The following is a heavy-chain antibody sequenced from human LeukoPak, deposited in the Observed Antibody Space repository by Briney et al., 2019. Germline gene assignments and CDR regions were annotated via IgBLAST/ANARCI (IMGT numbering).Heavy chain of an antibody. CDR3: ARGNSGWYVHYYMDV. V-gene: IGHV3-21*01. J-gene: IGHJ6*03. CDR2: ISSSSSYI. D-gene: IGHD6-19*01. Sequence: PGGSLRLSCAASGFTFSSYSMNWVRQAPGKGLEWVSSISSSSSYIYYADSVKGRFTISRDNAKNSLYLQMNSLRAEDTAVYYCARGNSGWYVHYYMDVWGKGTTVTVSS. CDR1: GFTFSSYS.